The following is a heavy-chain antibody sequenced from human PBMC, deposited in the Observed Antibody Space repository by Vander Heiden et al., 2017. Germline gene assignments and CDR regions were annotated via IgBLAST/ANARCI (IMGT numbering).Heavy chain of an antibody. V-gene: IGHV3-11*01. CDR3: ARDEPVGFGWYAYDI. D-gene: IGHD1-26*01. CDR1: GFTFSDYY. J-gene: IGHJ3*02. Sequence: QVQLVASGGGLVKPGGSLRLSCAASGFTFSDYYMSWIRQAPGKGLEWVSYISSSGSTIYYADSVKCRFTISRDNAKNLRYLQMNSLRAEDTAVYYCARDEPVGFGWYAYDIWGQGTMVTVSS. CDR2: ISSSGSTI.